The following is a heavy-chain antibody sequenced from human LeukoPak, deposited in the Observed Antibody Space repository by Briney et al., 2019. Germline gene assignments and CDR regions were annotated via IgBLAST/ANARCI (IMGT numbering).Heavy chain of an antibody. D-gene: IGHD1-26*01. V-gene: IGHV1-69*13. CDR1: GGTFSSYA. J-gene: IGHJ5*02. CDR3: AARGSYYSNWFDP. CDR2: IIPIFGTA. Sequence: GASVKVSCKASGGTFSSYAISWVRQAPGQGLEWMGGIIPIFGTANYARKFQGRVTITADESTSTAYMELSSLRSEDTAVYYCAARGSYYSNWFDPWGQGTLVTVSS.